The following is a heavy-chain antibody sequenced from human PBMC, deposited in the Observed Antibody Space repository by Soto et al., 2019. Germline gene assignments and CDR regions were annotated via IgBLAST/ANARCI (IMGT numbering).Heavy chain of an antibody. V-gene: IGHV1-18*01. CDR3: ASVILYGSGGSSTQSLLFDI. D-gene: IGHD2-15*01. CDR1: GYTFTSYG. CDR2: INAYNGNT. J-gene: IGHJ3*02. Sequence: GASVKVSCKASGYTFTSYGISWVRQAPGQGLEWMGWINAYNGNTNYAKKLQGRVTMTTDTSTSTAYMELRSLRSDDTAVYYCASVILYGSGGSSTQSLLFDILGQGK.